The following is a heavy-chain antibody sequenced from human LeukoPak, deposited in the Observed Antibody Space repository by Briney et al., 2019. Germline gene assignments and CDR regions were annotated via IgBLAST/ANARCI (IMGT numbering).Heavy chain of an antibody. V-gene: IGHV4-38-2*02. D-gene: IGHD3-10*01. CDR2: IYHSGST. CDR3: ARNYGSGSYYGVFYFDY. CDR1: GYSISSGYY. Sequence: SETLSLTCTVSGYSISSGYYWGWIRQPPGKGLEWIGSIYHSGSTYYNPSLKSRVTISVDTSKNQFSLKLSSVTAADTAVYYCARNYGSGSYYGVFYFDYWGQGTLVTVSS. J-gene: IGHJ4*02.